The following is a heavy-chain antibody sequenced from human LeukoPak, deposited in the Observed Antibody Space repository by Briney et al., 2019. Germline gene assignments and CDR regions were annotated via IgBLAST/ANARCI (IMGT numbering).Heavy chain of an antibody. V-gene: IGHV4-59*08. CDR2: IYYSGST. CDR3: GRVRTAMVDY. CDR1: GGSISSYY. Sequence: SETLSLTCTVSGGSISSYYWSWIRQPPGKGLEWIGNIYYSGSTNYNPSLKSRVTISVDTSKNQFSLKLSSVTAADTAVYYCGRVRTAMVDYWGQGTLVTVSS. D-gene: IGHD5-18*01. J-gene: IGHJ4*02.